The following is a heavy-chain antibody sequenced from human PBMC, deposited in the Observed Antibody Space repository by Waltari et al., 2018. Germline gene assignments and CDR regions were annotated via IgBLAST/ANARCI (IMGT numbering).Heavy chain of an antibody. Sequence: QVQLHESGPGLVKPSETLSLTCRVSGGSISSYFWHWIRQPPGKGLEWIGYIYYNGATNYNPSLRSRLTISVDTAENQFSLRLSSVTTADTAVYYCAREIYGGNSRPFDYWGQGTLATVSS. J-gene: IGHJ4*02. D-gene: IGHD2-21*02. CDR1: GGSISSYF. CDR2: IYYNGAT. CDR3: AREIYGGNSRPFDY. V-gene: IGHV4-59*01.